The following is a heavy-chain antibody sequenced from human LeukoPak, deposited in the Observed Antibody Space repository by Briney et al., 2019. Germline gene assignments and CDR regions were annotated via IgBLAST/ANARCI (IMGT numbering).Heavy chain of an antibody. CDR1: GGTFSSYA. CDR3: ARGAMYYYDSSGYYWFDP. V-gene: IGHV1-69*05. D-gene: IGHD3-22*01. J-gene: IGHJ5*02. Sequence: ASVRVSCKASGGTFSSYATSWVRQAPGQGLEWMGGIIPIFGTADYAQKFQGRVTITTDESTSTAYMELSSLRSEDTAVYYCARGAMYYYDSSGYYWFDPWGQGTLVTVSS. CDR2: IIPIFGTA.